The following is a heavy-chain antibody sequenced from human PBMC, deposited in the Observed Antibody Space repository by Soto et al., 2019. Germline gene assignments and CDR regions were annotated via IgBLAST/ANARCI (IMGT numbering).Heavy chain of an antibody. D-gene: IGHD3-22*01. J-gene: IGHJ3*01. Sequence: QVQLVQSGAEVKKPGASVKVSCKASGYTFTSYGISWVRQAPGQGLEWMGWISAYNGNTNYAQKFQGRVTMTTDTSTSTAYMELRSLRSDDTAVYYCAREPTMTVVIITGDAFDLWGQGTMVTVSS. CDR3: AREPTMTVVIITGDAFDL. CDR1: GYTFTSYG. V-gene: IGHV1-18*01. CDR2: ISAYNGNT.